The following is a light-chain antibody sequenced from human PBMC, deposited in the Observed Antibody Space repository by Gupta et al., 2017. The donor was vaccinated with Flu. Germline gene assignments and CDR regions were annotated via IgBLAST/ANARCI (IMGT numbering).Light chain of an antibody. Sequence: IQMTQSPSTLSASVGDRVTITCRASQSISSWLAWYQQKPGKAPKLLIYKASRAESGVPSRFSGSGSATEFTPTISSLQPDDFATYYCQQDNSYPSNFGQGTKLEIK. J-gene: IGKJ2*01. V-gene: IGKV1-5*03. CDR3: QQDNSYPSN. CDR2: KAS. CDR1: QSISSW.